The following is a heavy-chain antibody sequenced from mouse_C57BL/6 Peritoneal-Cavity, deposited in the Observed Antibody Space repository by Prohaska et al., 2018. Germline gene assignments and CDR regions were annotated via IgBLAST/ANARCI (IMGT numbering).Heavy chain of an antibody. J-gene: IGHJ4*01. V-gene: IGHV5-17*01. CDR3: AADWEGDYYAMDY. D-gene: IGHD4-1*01. CDR1: GFTFSDYG. Sequence: GGGLVKPGGSLKLSCAASGFTFSDYGMHWVRQALEKGLEWVAYISSGSSTIYYADTVKGRFTISRDNAKNTLFLQMTSLRSEDTAMYYCAADWEGDYYAMDYWGQGTSVTVSS. CDR2: ISSGSSTI.